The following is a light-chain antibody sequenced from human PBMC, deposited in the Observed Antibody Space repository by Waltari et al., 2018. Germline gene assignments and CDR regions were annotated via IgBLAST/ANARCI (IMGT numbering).Light chain of an antibody. CDR3: CSYAGSGIYV. Sequence: QSALTQPASVSGSPGQSIPISCTGTSSDVGSYNLVSWFQQYPDKAPKLIIFEVNKRPSGVSNRFSGSKSGNTASLTISGLQAEDEADYYCCSYAGSGIYVFGSGVKVTVL. CDR1: SSDVGSYNL. V-gene: IGLV2-23*02. CDR2: EVN. J-gene: IGLJ1*01.